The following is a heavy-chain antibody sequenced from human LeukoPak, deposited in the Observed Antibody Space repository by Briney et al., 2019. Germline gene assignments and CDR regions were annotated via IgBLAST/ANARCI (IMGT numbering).Heavy chain of an antibody. D-gene: IGHD6-25*01. CDR3: ARSSGTGTFSY. J-gene: IGHJ4*02. Sequence: PSETLSLTRTVSGGSIRSSYYYWGWIRQPPGKGLEWIGSVYYGRSPYFNPSLESRATISVDTSKNHFSLKMSSVTAADTAVYYCARSSGTGTFSYWGQGTLVTVSS. V-gene: IGHV4-39*02. CDR2: VYYGRSP. CDR1: GGSIRSSYYY.